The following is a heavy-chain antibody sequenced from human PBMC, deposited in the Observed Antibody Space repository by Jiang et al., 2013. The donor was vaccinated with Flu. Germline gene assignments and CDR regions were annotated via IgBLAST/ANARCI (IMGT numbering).Heavy chain of an antibody. CDR1: GYTFTSYA. Sequence: KASGYTFTSYAMNWVRQAPGQGLEWMGWINTNTGNPTYAQGFTGRFVFSLDTSVSTAYLQICSLKAEDTAVYYCARTTVAGTLGSMDVWGQGTTVTVSS. CDR2: INTNTGNP. V-gene: IGHV7-4-1*01. CDR3: ARTTVAGTLGSMDV. J-gene: IGHJ6*02. D-gene: IGHD6-19*01.